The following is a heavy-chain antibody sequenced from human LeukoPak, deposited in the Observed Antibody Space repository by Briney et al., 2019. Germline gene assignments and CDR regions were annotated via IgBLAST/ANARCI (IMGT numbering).Heavy chain of an antibody. CDR1: GFIFNNAW. CDR2: IKSKTDGETT. Sequence: GGSLTLSCVASGFIFNNAWMTWVRQAPGKGLEWVGRIKSKTDGETTDYAAPVKGRFTISRDDSKNTLYLQMNSLKIEDTAVYYCTTRWWADYYYMDVWGKGTTVIVSS. V-gene: IGHV3-15*01. D-gene: IGHD2-15*01. J-gene: IGHJ6*03. CDR3: TTRWWADYYYMDV.